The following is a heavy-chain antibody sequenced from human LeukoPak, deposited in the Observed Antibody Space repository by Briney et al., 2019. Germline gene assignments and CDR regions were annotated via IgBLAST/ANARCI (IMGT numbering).Heavy chain of an antibody. J-gene: IGHJ6*03. D-gene: IGHD6-6*01. CDR1: GYTFTSYD. CDR2: MNPNSGNT. V-gene: IGHV1-8*03. Sequence: ASVKVSCKASGYTFTSYDINWVRQATGQGLEWMGWMNPNSGNTGYAQKFQGRVTITRNTSISTAYMELSSLRSEDTAVYYCARGRLEYSSSSGYYHYYMDVWGKGTTVTVSS. CDR3: ARGRLEYSSSSGYYHYYMDV.